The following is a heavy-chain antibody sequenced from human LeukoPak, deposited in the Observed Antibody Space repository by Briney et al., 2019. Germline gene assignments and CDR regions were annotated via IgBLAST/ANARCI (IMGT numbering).Heavy chain of an antibody. CDR1: GFTFKFYS. CDR2: ISTNTTTI. Sequence: GGSLRLSCAASGFTFKFYSMNWVRQAPGKGLEWVSYISTNTTTIYYADSVKGRFTISRDNAKNSLYLQMNSLRVEDTAVYYCVRVGTSFDIWGQGTMVTVSS. V-gene: IGHV3-48*01. CDR3: VRVGTSFDI. J-gene: IGHJ3*02. D-gene: IGHD7-27*01.